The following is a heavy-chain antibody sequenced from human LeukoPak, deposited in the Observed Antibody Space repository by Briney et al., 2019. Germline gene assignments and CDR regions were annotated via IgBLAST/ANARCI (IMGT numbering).Heavy chain of an antibody. D-gene: IGHD5-18*01. CDR2: ISTSGSTI. V-gene: IGHV3-11*04. CDR1: GFTFSDYY. Sequence: GGSLRLSCAASGFTFSDYYMTWIRQAPGKGLECVSHISTSGSTIFYADSVKGRFTISRDNAQNSLYLQMNSLRAEDTAVYYCAKGSSWGYQLPPHGYSYGGYWGQGTLVTVSS. CDR3: AKGSSWGYQLPPHGYSYGGY. J-gene: IGHJ4*02.